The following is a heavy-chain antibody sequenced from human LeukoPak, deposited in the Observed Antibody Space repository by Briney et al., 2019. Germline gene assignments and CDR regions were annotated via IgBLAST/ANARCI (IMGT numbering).Heavy chain of an antibody. D-gene: IGHD3-3*01. CDR1: GGSISSYY. CDR3: ARGKRGLLYDFWSGYPFDY. V-gene: IGHV4-34*01. Sequence: SETLSLTCTVSGGSISSYYWSWIRQPPGKGLEWIGEINHSGSTNYNPSLKSRVTISVDTSKNQFSLKLSSVTAADTAVYYCARGKRGLLYDFWSGYPFDYWGQGTLVTASS. J-gene: IGHJ4*02. CDR2: INHSGST.